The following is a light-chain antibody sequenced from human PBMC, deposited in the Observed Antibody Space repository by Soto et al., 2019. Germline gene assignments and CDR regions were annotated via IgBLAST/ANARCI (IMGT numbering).Light chain of an antibody. CDR1: QSISTY. Sequence: DIQMTQSPSSLSASVGDRVTITCRASQSISTYLNWYQQRLGKAPKLLMYSASRLQSGVSSRFSGSGSGTDFTLSISSLQPEDVATYYCQKYNSAPHTFGQGTKLEIK. J-gene: IGKJ2*01. CDR2: SAS. CDR3: QKYNSAPHT. V-gene: IGKV1-39*01.